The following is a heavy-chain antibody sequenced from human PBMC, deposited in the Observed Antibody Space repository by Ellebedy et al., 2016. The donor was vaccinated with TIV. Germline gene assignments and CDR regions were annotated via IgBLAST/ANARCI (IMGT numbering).Heavy chain of an antibody. Sequence: PGGSLRLSCAASGFNFGSYAFHWVRQAPGKGLEWVAGLSYDEKGRYYADSVRGRFTISKDESKNTLFLQLSSLRQEDTATYYCARDLFNFAVYWYSDLWGRGTMVTVSS. D-gene: IGHD2-8*01. J-gene: IGHJ2*01. CDR3: ARDLFNFAVYWYSDL. CDR2: LSYDEKGR. V-gene: IGHV3-30*04. CDR1: GFNFGSYA.